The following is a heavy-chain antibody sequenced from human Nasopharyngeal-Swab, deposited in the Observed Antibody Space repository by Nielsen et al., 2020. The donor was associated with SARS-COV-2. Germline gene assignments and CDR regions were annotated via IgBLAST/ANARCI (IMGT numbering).Heavy chain of an antibody. D-gene: IGHD3-3*01. CDR3: ARDGLDYDFWSAYFMDV. J-gene: IGHJ6*02. V-gene: IGHV3-9*01. CDR1: GFTFDDYV. CDR2: ISWNSDKI. Sequence: SLKISCVAAGFTFDDYVMYWVRQAPGKGLEWVSSISWNSDKIYYGDSVKGRFTISRDNAKNSLYLQMNSLRAEDTAVYYCARDGLDYDFWSAYFMDVWGQGTTVTVSS.